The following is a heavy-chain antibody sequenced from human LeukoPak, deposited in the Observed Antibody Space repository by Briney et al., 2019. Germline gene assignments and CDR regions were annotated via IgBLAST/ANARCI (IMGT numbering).Heavy chain of an antibody. V-gene: IGHV3-21*01. CDR1: GFTFSSYS. CDR3: AREGIAAAGNDY. J-gene: IGHJ4*02. Sequence: GGSLRLSCAASGFTFSSYSMNWVRQAPGKGLEWVSSISSSSSYIYYADSVKGRFTIPRDNAKNSLYLQMNSLRAEDTAVYYCAREGIAAAGNDYWGQGTLVTVSS. D-gene: IGHD6-13*01. CDR2: ISSSSSYI.